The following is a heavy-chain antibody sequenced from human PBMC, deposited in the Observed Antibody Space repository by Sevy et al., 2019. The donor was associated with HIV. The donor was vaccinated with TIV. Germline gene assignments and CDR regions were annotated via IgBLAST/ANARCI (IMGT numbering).Heavy chain of an antibody. CDR1: GFIFSSYE. CDR2: IGSSGSNV. D-gene: IGHD3-10*01. CDR3: NRITLQGEDAFDL. V-gene: IGHV3-48*03. J-gene: IGHJ3*01. Sequence: GGSLILSCAASGFIFSSYEMSWVRQAPGKGLEWISYIGSSGSNVYHADSVKGRFTISRDNAQNSLYLQMNSLRVEDTAVYYCNRITLQGEDAFDLWGQWTMVTVSS.